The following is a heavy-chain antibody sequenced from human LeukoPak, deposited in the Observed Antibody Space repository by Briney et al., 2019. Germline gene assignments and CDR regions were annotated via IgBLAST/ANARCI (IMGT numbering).Heavy chain of an antibody. CDR3: ARDLYGSGSNY. Sequence: GASVKVSCKASGGSFSSYSISWVRQALGQGLEWMGGIIPIFGTANYAQKFQGRVTITADKSTSTAYMELSSLRSEDTAVYYCARDLYGSGSNYWGQGTLVTGSS. D-gene: IGHD3-10*01. V-gene: IGHV1-69*06. J-gene: IGHJ4*02. CDR1: GGSFSSYS. CDR2: IIPIFGTA.